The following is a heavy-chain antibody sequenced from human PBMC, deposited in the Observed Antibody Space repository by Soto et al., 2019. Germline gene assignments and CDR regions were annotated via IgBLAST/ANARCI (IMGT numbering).Heavy chain of an antibody. CDR2: FYTDGRT. CDR1: GFSVSSKY. V-gene: IGHV3-53*01. D-gene: IGHD1-26*01. CDR3: GRGQTVGVTAPDS. Sequence: EVQLVASGGGLIQPGGSLRLSCAASGFSVSSKYMSWFRQAPGKGLEWVSVFYTDGRTFYAESVKGRFTISRDNSENTIYLQVNSLRAEDTAVYYCGRGQTVGVTAPDSWGQGTLVTVSS. J-gene: IGHJ4*02.